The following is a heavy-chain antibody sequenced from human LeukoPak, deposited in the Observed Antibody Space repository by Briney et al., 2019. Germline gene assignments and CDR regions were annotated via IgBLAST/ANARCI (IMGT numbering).Heavy chain of an antibody. CDR3: TRDIAGGARN. CDR2: IHTTGST. CDR1: GGSVSSGDYY. V-gene: IGHV4-61*02. J-gene: IGHJ4*02. Sequence: SQTLSLTCTVSGGSVSSGDYYWSWIRQPAGKGLVWIGRIHTTGSTNYNPSLKSRVTISLDTSKNQLSLKLSSVTAADTAVYYCTRDIAGGARNWGQGTLVTVST. D-gene: IGHD3-16*01.